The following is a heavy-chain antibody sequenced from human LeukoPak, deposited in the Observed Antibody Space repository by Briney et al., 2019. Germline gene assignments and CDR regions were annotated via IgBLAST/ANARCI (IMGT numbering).Heavy chain of an antibody. CDR1: GGSISSSNW. CDR2: IYHSGST. V-gene: IGHV4-4*02. D-gene: IGHD4-17*01. J-gene: IGHJ4*02. Sequence: SGTLSLTCAVSGGSISSSNWWSWVRQPPGKGLEWIGEIYHSGSTNYNPSLKSRVTISVDTSKNQFSLKLSSVTAADTAVYYCATSPRGDYVNYWGQGTLVTVSS. CDR3: ATSPRGDYVNY.